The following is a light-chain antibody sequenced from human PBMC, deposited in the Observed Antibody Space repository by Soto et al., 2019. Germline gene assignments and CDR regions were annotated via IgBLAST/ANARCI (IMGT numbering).Light chain of an antibody. CDR2: TVS. V-gene: IGKV2-30*01. CDR1: QSLIFDDGNTY. J-gene: IGKJ1*01. Sequence: DVVMTRSPLSLPVPLGQPAAISCRSSQSLIFDDGNTYLSWFHQRPGQSPRRLIYTVSNRASGVPDRFSGSGSGTDFTLKISGLEAEDVGVYYCMQSTYWPWTFGPGTKVEI. CDR3: MQSTYWPWT.